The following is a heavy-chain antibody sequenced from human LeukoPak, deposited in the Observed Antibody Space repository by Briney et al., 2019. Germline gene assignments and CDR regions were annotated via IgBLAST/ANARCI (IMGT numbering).Heavy chain of an antibody. V-gene: IGHV1-2*02. J-gene: IGHJ3*02. CDR1: GYTFTSYA. CDR2: INPNSGGT. CDR3: AREAGIAVAGTDAFDI. Sequence: ASVKVSCKASGYTFTSYAMHWVRQAPGQRLEWMGWINPNSGGTNYAQKFQGRVTMTRDTSISTAYMELSRLRSDDTAVYYCAREAGIAVAGTDAFDIWGQGTMVTVSS. D-gene: IGHD6-19*01.